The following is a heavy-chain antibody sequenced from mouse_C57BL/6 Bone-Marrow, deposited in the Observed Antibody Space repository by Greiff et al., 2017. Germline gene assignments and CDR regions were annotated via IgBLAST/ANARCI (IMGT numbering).Heavy chain of an antibody. CDR1: GFTFSSYA. V-gene: IGHV5-4*01. CDR3: AIDRGVFITDY. D-gene: IGHD1-1*01. CDR2: ISDGGSYT. Sequence: EVKLVESGGGLVKPGGSLKLSCAASGFTFSSYAMSWVRQTPEKRLEWVATISDGGSYTYYPDNVKGRFTISRDNAKNNLYLQMSHLKSEDTAMYYCAIDRGVFITDYWGQGTTLTVSS. J-gene: IGHJ2*01.